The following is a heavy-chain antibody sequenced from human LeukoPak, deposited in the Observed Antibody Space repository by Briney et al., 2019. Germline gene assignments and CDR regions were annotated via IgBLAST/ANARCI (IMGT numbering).Heavy chain of an antibody. J-gene: IGHJ5*02. Sequence: SETLSLTCTVSGGSISSYYWSWIRQPPGKGLEWIGSIYYSGSTYYNPSLKSRVTISVDTSKNQFSLKLSSVTAADTAVYYCARDLNDGSGSWFDPWGQGTLVTVSS. CDR1: GGSISSYY. V-gene: IGHV4-39*07. CDR3: ARDLNDGSGSWFDP. CDR2: IYYSGST. D-gene: IGHD6-25*01.